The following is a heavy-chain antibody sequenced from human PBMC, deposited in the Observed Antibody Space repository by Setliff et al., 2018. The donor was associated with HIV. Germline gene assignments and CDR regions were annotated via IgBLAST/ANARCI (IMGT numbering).Heavy chain of an antibody. D-gene: IGHD3-16*02. J-gene: IGHJ4*02. CDR1: GGSFSGYY. V-gene: IGHV4-34*01. CDR2: INHSGST. Sequence: SETLSLTCAVYGGSFSGYYWSWIRQPPGKGLEWIGEINHSGSTNYNPSLKSRVTISVDTSKNQFSLKLSSVTAADTAVYYCARAKPSYYDYVWGTYRLETPATSFDHWGQGTLVTVSS. CDR3: ARAKPSYYDYVWGTYRLETPATSFDH.